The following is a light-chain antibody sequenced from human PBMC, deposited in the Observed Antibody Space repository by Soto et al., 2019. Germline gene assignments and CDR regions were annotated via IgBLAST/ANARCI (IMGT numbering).Light chain of an antibody. V-gene: IGKV3-20*01. CDR1: QSVSSSN. Sequence: ELVLTQSPGTLSLSPGARATLYCRASQSVSSSNLAWYQQKRGQSPRLLIYGASSRAAGSPGRFSGSGSGPVFTPTISRLEPDDFAVYFCQHYGSSPWTFGQGTKVEI. CDR2: GAS. J-gene: IGKJ1*01. CDR3: QHYGSSPWT.